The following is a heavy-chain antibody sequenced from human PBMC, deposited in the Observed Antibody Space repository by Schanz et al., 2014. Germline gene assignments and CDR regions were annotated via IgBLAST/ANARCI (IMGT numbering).Heavy chain of an antibody. CDR1: GFSFSAYG. Sequence: QVQLLESGGGVVQPGGSLRLSCVASGFSFSAYGIHWVRQAPGKGLEWVAFIWSDANNKNYADSVKGRFTISRDNSKNTVFLQMNSLRSEDTAVYYCAVLGGFGELPLDYRGQGTLVTVSS. CDR2: IWSDANNK. D-gene: IGHD3-10*01. J-gene: IGHJ4*02. CDR3: AVLGGFGELPLDY. V-gene: IGHV3-30*02.